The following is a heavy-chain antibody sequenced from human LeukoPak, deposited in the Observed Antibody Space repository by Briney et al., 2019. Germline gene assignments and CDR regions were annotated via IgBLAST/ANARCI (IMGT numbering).Heavy chain of an antibody. J-gene: IGHJ4*02. CDR2: ISGSGGST. CDR3: AIVGATTGFGHFDY. V-gene: IGHV3-23*01. CDR1: GLTVSSNY. D-gene: IGHD1-26*01. Sequence: GGSLRLSCAASGLTVSSNYMSWVRQAPGKGLEWVSAISGSGGSTYYADSVKGRFTISRDNSKNTLYLQMNSLRAEDTAVYYCAIVGATTGFGHFDYWGQGTLVTVSS.